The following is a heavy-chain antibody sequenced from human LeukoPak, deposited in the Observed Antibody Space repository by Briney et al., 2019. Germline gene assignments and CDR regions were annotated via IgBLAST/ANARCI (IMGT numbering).Heavy chain of an antibody. V-gene: IGHV3-23*01. CDR2: ISGSGDNT. D-gene: IGHD1-1*01. Sequence: PGGSLRLSCAASGFTFSSYAMSWVRQAPGKGLEWVSGISGSGDNTYYADSVKGRFTISRDNSKNTLYVQVNSLGTEDTAAYYCAKWHERQLAFDSWGQGSLVTVSS. CDR1: GFTFSSYA. CDR3: AKWHERQLAFDS. J-gene: IGHJ4*02.